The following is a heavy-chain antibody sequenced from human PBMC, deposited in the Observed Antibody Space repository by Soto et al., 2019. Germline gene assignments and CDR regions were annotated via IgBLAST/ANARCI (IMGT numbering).Heavy chain of an antibody. CDR3: AREGLNLYYDSSGYSD. CDR2: IYYSGST. D-gene: IGHD3-22*01. Sequence: QVQLQESGPGLVKPSQTLSLTCTVSGGSISSGGYCWSWIRQHPGKGLEWIGYIYYSGSTYYNPSLKSRVTISVDTSKNQFSLKLSSVTAADTAVYYCAREGLNLYYDSSGYSDWGQGTLVTVSS. CDR1: GGSISSGGYC. J-gene: IGHJ4*02. V-gene: IGHV4-31*03.